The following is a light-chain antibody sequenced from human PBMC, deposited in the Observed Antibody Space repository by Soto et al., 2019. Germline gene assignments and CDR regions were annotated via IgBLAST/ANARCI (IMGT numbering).Light chain of an antibody. Sequence: EMGLTKSPGTLSLSPGERATLSCRASQSVSSTYLAWYQQKPGQAPRLLIYGASSRATGIPDRFSGSGSGTDFTLTISSLEPEAFAVYYCQQYGRSPLTFGPGTTVTIE. CDR2: GAS. J-gene: IGKJ3*01. V-gene: IGKV3-20*01. CDR3: QQYGRSPLT. CDR1: QSVSSTY.